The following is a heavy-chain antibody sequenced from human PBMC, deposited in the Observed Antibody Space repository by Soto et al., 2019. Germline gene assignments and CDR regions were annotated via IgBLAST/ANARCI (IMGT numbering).Heavy chain of an antibody. CDR2: ISGSSTYI. D-gene: IGHD6-19*01. J-gene: IGHJ4*02. V-gene: IGHV3-21*04. Sequence: EVQLVESGGGLVKPGESLRVSCAASGFTFSYYSLHWVRQAPGKGLEWVSSISGSSTYIYYADRVKGRFTISRDNSKNSLYLRRDSRRAEDTAVYYCARGDGTGLYNSGWSPRYWGQGALVAVSS. CDR1: GFTFSYYS. CDR3: ARGDGTGLYNSGWSPRY.